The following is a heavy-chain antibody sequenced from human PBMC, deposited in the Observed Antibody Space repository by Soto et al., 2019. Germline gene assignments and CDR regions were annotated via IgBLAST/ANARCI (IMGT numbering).Heavy chain of an antibody. V-gene: IGHV4-59*01. CDR1: GGSISSYY. D-gene: IGHD2-15*01. CDR2: IYYSGST. J-gene: IGHJ1*01. CDR3: ARGLSSGGSAGSLYFQH. Sequence: PSETLSLTCTVSGGSISSYYWSWIRQPPGKGLEWIGYIYYSGSTNYNPSLKSRVTISVDTSKNQFSLKLSSVTAADTAVYYCARGLSSGGSAGSLYFQHWGQGTLVTVSS.